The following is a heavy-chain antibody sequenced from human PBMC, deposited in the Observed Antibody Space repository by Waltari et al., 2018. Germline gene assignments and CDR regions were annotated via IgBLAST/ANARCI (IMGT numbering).Heavy chain of an antibody. D-gene: IGHD2-21*01. CDR1: GGSISSGGYY. J-gene: IGHJ4*02. CDR2: IYYSGST. CDR3: ATTSLGGGAYYFDY. V-gene: IGHV4-31*03. Sequence: QVQLQESGPGLVKPSQTLSLTCTVSGGSISSGGYYWSWIRQDPGKGLEWIGYIYYSGSTYYNPSLKSRVTISVDTSKNQFSLKLSSVTAADTAVYYCATTSLGGGAYYFDYWGQGTLVTVSS.